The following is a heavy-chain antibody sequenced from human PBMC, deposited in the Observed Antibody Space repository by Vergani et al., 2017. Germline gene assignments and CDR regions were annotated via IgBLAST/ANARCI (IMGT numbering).Heavy chain of an antibody. Sequence: QVPLVQSGTEVKRPGASVKVSCTASGYTFDTYGITWVRQSPGQGLEWMGWTSIDKGERKSAPRFEGRVTMPTDTSTSTAYMELRNLRHDDTAVYYCARAILSFGELLIEGSRYSDVWGRGTLVSVSA. CDR1: GYTFDTYG. V-gene: IGHV1-18*04. J-gene: IGHJ2*01. D-gene: IGHD3-10*01. CDR2: TSIDKGER. CDR3: ARAILSFGELLIEGSRYSDV.